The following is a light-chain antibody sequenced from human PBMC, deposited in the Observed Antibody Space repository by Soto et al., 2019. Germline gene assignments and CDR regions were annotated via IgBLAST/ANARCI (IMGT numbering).Light chain of an antibody. Sequence: EIVLTQSPATLSLSPGERVTLSFRASQSVSNSLAWYQQKPGQPPWLLIYDVSNRATGIPARFSGSGSGTDFTLTITSLEPEDFAVYFCHQRYNWPRVTFGQGTQLESK. V-gene: IGKV3-11*01. CDR2: DVS. J-gene: IGKJ5*01. CDR3: HQRYNWPRVT. CDR1: QSVSNS.